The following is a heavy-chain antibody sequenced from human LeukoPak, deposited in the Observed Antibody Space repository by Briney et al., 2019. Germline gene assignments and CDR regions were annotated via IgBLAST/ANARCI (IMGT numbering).Heavy chain of an antibody. CDR2: ISTYNGNT. CDR1: GYTFTKYG. V-gene: IGHV1-18*01. D-gene: IGHD6-13*01. J-gene: IGHJ4*02. Sequence: GASVKVSCKASGYTFTKYGISWVRQAPGQGLGWMGWISTYNGNTDYAQKFQGRVTMTTDTSTSTAYMELRSLRSDDTAVYYCARDGFSSSWPYYLDFWGQGSLVTVSS. CDR3: ARDGFSSSWPYYLDF.